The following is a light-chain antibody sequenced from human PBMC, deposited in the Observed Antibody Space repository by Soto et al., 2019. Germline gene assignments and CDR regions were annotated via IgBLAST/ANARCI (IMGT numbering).Light chain of an antibody. Sequence: DIQMTQSPSSLSASIGERATITCRASQGIANFLAWYQQKPGKVPRVLIYAASTLHSGVPSRFSGSGSGTHFTLTISSLQPEDVASYYCQNFISLPFTFGGGTKVDIK. CDR1: QGIANF. J-gene: IGKJ4*01. V-gene: IGKV1-27*01. CDR2: AAS. CDR3: QNFISLPFT.